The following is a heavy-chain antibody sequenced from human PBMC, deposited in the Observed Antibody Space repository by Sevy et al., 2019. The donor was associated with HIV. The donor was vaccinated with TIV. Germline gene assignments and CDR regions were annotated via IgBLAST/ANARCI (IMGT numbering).Heavy chain of an antibody. CDR3: ARAADYYDSSGYHFFDY. J-gene: IGHJ4*02. D-gene: IGHD3-22*01. Sequence: ASVKVSCKASGYTFTGYYMHWVRQAPGQGLEWMGWINPNRGGTNYAQKFQGRVTMTRDTSISTAYMELSRLRSDDTAVYYCARAADYYDSSGYHFFDYWGQGTLVTVSS. CDR2: INPNRGGT. V-gene: IGHV1-2*02. CDR1: GYTFTGYY.